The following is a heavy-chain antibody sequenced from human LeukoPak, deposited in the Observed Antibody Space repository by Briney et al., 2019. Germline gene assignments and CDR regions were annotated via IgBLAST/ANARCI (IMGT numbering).Heavy chain of an antibody. Sequence: GGSLRRSCAASGFTVSSNYMRWFRQAPGKGMEWVSVIYSGGSTYYADSVKGRFTISRDNSKNTLYLQMNSLRAEDTAVYYCARGSSSGDAFDYWGQGTLVTVSS. V-gene: IGHV3-53*01. CDR1: GFTVSSNY. J-gene: IGHJ4*02. CDR2: IYSGGST. CDR3: ARGSSSGDAFDY. D-gene: IGHD6-6*01.